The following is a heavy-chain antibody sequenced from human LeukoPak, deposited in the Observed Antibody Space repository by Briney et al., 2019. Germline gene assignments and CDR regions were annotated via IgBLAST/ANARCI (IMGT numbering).Heavy chain of an antibody. Sequence: SETLSLTCTVSGGSITSYYWSWIRQPPGKGLEWIGYIYSTGGTNYNPSLKSRVTISLDTSRNHFSLKLSSVTAADTAVYYCARVARNYYFDYWGQGTLVTVSS. CDR1: GGSITSYY. D-gene: IGHD2/OR15-2a*01. V-gene: IGHV4-4*09. CDR3: ARVARNYYFDY. J-gene: IGHJ4*02. CDR2: IYSTGGT.